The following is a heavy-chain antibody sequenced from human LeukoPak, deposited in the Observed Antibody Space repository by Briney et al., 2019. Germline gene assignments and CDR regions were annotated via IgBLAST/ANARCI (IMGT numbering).Heavy chain of an antibody. J-gene: IGHJ5*02. CDR1: GGSFSGYY. D-gene: IGHD3-3*01. Sequence: SETLSLTCAVYGGSFSGYYWSWIRQPPGKGLEWIGEINHSGSTNYNPSLKSRVTISVDTSKNQFSLKLSSVTAADTAVYYCARLKSGSDNWFDPWGQGTLVTVSS. CDR2: INHSGST. CDR3: ARLKSGSDNWFDP. V-gene: IGHV4-34*01.